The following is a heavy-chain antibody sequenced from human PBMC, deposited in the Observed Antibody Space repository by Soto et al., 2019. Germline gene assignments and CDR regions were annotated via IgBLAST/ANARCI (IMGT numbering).Heavy chain of an antibody. CDR3: AREGAITQSMDQ. V-gene: IGHV1-69*01. CDR1: GGTFGSYG. CDR2: IIPIVDTT. D-gene: IGHD2-2*01. J-gene: IGHJ4*02. Sequence: GASXXVSCKASGGTFGSYGISWVRQAPGQGLEWLGGIIPIVDTTNHAQKFQGRVTFIADESTTTVYMELSSLKFEDTAVYYCAREGAITQSMDQWGQGTLVTVSS.